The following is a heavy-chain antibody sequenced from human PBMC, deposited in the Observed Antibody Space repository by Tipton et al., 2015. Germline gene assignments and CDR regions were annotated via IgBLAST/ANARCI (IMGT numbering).Heavy chain of an antibody. D-gene: IGHD5-12*01. CDR2: IYQGGST. J-gene: IGHJ6*02. V-gene: IGHV4-30-2*01. Sequence: TLSLTCSVSGGSLSSGGFSWSWIRQPPGKGLEWIGYIYQGGSTYYNPSLKSRVTMSVDRPKNQFSLKLTSVTAADTAVYYCARSGHTYGMDVWGQGTTVTVSS. CDR3: ARSGHTYGMDV. CDR1: GGSLSSGGFS.